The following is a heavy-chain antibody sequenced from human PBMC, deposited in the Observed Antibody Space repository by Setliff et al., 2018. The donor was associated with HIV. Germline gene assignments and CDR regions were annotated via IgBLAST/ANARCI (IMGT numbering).Heavy chain of an antibody. CDR1: GDSINTHY. Sequence: SETLSLTCTVSGDSINTHYWSWIRQPPGKGLEWIGCISHSGNTNFNPSLNSRVTISLDTPKNQFSLRLTSLTAADTAVYFCARDQGLQGLDYWGQGTLVTVSS. V-gene: IGHV4-59*11. J-gene: IGHJ4*02. D-gene: IGHD4-4*01. CDR3: ARDQGLQGLDY. CDR2: ISHSGNT.